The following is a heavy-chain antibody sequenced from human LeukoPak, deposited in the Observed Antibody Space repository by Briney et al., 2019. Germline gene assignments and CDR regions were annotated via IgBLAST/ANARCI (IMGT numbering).Heavy chain of an antibody. D-gene: IGHD3-3*02. V-gene: IGHV1-24*01. J-gene: IGHJ6*02. CDR3: ATVTLLALYGMDV. CDR2: FDPEDGET. Sequence: ASVKVSCKVSGYTLTELSMHWVRQAPGKPLEWMGGFDPEDGETIYAQKLQGRVTMTEDTSTDTAYMELSSLRSEDTDVYYCATVTLLALYGMDVWGQGTTVTVSS. CDR1: GYTLTELS.